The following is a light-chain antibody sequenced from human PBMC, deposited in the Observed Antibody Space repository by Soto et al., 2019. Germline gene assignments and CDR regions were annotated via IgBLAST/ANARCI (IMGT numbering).Light chain of an antibody. J-gene: IGKJ3*01. V-gene: IGKV1-27*01. CDR2: AAS. Sequence: DIQMTQSPSSLSASVGDRVTITCRASQGISNYLAWYQHKPGKVPKRLIYAASTLQSAVPSRFSGSGSGTDFTLTISSLPPEDVATYYCQKYNSAPRTFGPGTKVDIK. CDR3: QKYNSAPRT. CDR1: QGISNY.